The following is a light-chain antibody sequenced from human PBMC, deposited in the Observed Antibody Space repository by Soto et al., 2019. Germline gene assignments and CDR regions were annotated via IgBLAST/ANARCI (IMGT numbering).Light chain of an antibody. Sequence: DIQMTQSPSTLSASVGDRVTNTCRASQSISSWLAWYQQKPGKAPKLLIYDASSLESGVPSRFSGSGSGTEFTLTISSLQPDDFVTYYCQQYNSYPWTFGQGTKVDIK. CDR1: QSISSW. CDR2: DAS. CDR3: QQYNSYPWT. J-gene: IGKJ1*01. V-gene: IGKV1-5*01.